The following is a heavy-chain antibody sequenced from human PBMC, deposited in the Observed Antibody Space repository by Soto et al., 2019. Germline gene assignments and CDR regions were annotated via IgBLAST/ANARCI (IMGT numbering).Heavy chain of an antibody. Sequence: QVQLVQSGAEVKKPGSSVKVSCKASGATFNNYVISWVRQAPGQGLEWRGGISPLFSTSNYAQRFQGRVTITADKSTTTVHMELSSLRSEDTAVYYCARDRYCSGDSCYPLDYWGQGTLVTVSS. J-gene: IGHJ4*02. D-gene: IGHD2-15*01. CDR2: ISPLFSTS. CDR3: ARDRYCSGDSCYPLDY. V-gene: IGHV1-69*06. CDR1: GATFNNYV.